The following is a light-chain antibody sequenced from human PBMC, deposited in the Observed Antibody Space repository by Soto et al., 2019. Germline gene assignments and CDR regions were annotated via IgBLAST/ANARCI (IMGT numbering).Light chain of an antibody. J-gene: IGLJ3*02. CDR3: SSYTTSSTLV. CDR1: SSDIGGYNF. V-gene: IGLV2-14*03. CDR2: DVT. Sequence: QSVLTQPASVSGSPGQSITISCTGTSSDIGGYNFVSWYQQHPGKAPKLMIYDVTNRPPGLSDRFSGSKSGNTASLTISGLQAEDEADYYRSSYTTSSTLVFGGGTQLTVL.